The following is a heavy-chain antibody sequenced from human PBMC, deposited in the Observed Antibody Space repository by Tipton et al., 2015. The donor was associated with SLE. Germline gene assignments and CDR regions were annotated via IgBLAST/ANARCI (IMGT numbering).Heavy chain of an antibody. V-gene: IGHV4-34*01. J-gene: IGHJ1*01. D-gene: IGHD3-22*01. CDR2: INHSGST. Sequence: TLSLTCAVYGGSFSGYYWSWIRQPPGKGLEWIGEINHSGSTNYNPSPNSRVTISVDTSKNQFSLKLSSVTAADTAVYYCARTDEGSSGYWYFHHWGQGTLVTVSS. CDR1: GGSFSGYY. CDR3: ARTDEGSSGYWYFHH.